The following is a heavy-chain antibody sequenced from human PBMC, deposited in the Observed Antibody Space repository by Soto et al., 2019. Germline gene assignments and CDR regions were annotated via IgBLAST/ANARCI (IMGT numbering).Heavy chain of an antibody. CDR3: ARDCGDYGQDAFDI. V-gene: IGHV4-31*03. Sequence: QVQLQESGPGLVKPSQTLSLTCTVSGGSISSGAYHWSWIRQQPGKGLEWIWYSHYAGSTYYIPSLKSRLNISVDTSKNQFSLRLTSVTAADTAVYYCARDCGDYGQDAFDIWGKGTMVTVSS. D-gene: IGHD4-17*01. CDR1: GGSISSGAYH. J-gene: IGHJ3*02. CDR2: SHYAGST.